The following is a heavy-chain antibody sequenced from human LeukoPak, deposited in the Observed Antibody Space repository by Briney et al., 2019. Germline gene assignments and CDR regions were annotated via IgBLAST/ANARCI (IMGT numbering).Heavy chain of an antibody. CDR3: ARATPNYDFWSGYRMGFDY. CDR1: GYTSTGYY. D-gene: IGHD3-3*01. Sequence: ASVKVSCKASGYTSTGYYMHWVRQAPGQGLEWMGWINPNSGGTNYAQKFQGRATMTRDTSISTAYMELSRLRSDDTAVYYCARATPNYDFWSGYRMGFDYWGQGTLVTVSS. V-gene: IGHV1-2*02. CDR2: INPNSGGT. J-gene: IGHJ4*02.